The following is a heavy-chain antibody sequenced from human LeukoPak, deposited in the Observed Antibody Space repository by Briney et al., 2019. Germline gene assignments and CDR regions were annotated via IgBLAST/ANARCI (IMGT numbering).Heavy chain of an antibody. CDR1: GGSITKTNY. Sequence: KPSGTLSLTCDVSGGSITKTNYWTWVRQPPGKGLEWIGEVNLQGSTNYNPSLMRRVAISVDTSANHVSLQLTSVTAADTAVYYCAREGGPYRPLDYSGQGTLVTVSS. V-gene: IGHV4-4*02. J-gene: IGHJ4*02. CDR2: VNLQGST. CDR3: AREGGPYRPLDY.